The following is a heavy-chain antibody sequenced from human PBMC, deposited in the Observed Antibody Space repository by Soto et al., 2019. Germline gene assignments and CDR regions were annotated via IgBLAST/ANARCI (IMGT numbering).Heavy chain of an antibody. D-gene: IGHD6-19*01. CDR2: IYYSGST. CDR1: GGSISNHY. V-gene: IGHV4-59*04. J-gene: IGHJ4*02. CDR3: ARHAYRIGWADY. Sequence: SEALCLTCTVSGGSISNHYWSWSRQPPGKGLEWIGTIYYSGSTYYNPSLKSRVTISVDTSKNQFSLKLSSVTAADTAVYYCARHAYRIGWADYWGQGTLVTVSS.